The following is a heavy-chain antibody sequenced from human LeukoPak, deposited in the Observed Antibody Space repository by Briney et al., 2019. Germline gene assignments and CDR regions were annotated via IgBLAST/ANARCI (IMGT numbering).Heavy chain of an antibody. D-gene: IGHD3-3*01. V-gene: IGHV1-2*02. CDR2: INPNSGGT. CDR3: ARVGSRRFLEWLLSDY. Sequence: ASVKVSCKASGYTFTGYYMHWVRQAPGQGLEWMGWINPNSGGTNYAQKFQGRVTMTRDTSISTAYMELSRLRSDDTAVYYCARVGSRRFLEWLLSDYWGQGTLVTVSS. CDR1: GYTFTGYY. J-gene: IGHJ4*02.